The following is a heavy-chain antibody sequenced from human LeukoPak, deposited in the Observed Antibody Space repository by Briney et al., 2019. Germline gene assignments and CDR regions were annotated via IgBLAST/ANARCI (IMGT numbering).Heavy chain of an antibody. Sequence: PGGSLRLSCAASGFTFSSYSMNWVRQAPGKGLEWVSSISISSTYIYYADSVKARFTISRDNDKNSLYLQMNSLRAEDTAVYYCARRYCSGGSCHPPDYWGQGTLVTVSS. V-gene: IGHV3-21*01. CDR3: ARRYCSGGSCHPPDY. J-gene: IGHJ4*02. D-gene: IGHD2-15*01. CDR2: ISISSTYI. CDR1: GFTFSSYS.